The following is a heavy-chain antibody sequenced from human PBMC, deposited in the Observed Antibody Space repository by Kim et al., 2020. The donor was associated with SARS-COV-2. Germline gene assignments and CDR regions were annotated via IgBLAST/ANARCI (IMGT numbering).Heavy chain of an antibody. V-gene: IGHV4-39*01. D-gene: IGHD3-22*01. CDR3: ARSSRLLPFDY. Sequence: THYNPSLKSRVTISGDTAKNQFPLKLSSVTAADTAVYYCARSSRLLPFDYWGQGTLVTVSS. J-gene: IGHJ4*02. CDR2: T.